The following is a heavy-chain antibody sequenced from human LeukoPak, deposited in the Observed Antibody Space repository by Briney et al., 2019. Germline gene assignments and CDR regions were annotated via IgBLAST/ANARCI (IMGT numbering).Heavy chain of an antibody. D-gene: IGHD3-3*01. CDR3: ARDPHPRTYDFWSGPLNPLYYYMDI. J-gene: IGHJ6*03. V-gene: IGHV1-2*02. CDR1: GYTFSGYY. Sequence: ASVKVSCKASGYTFSGYYIHWVRQAPGRGLEWLGWINPKSAGTDYAQNFQGRVTMTRDTSISTVYMELSRLRKDDTAVYYCARDPHPRTYDFWSGPLNPLYYYMDIWGTGTTVTVSS. CDR2: INPKSAGT.